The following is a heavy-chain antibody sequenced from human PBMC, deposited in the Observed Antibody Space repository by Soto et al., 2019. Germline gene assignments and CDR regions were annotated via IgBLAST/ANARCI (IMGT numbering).Heavy chain of an antibody. V-gene: IGHV4-39*01. CDR1: GGSISSSSYY. CDR2: IYYRGST. CDR3: ARHQSHTSSYVDP. Sequence: QLQLQESGPGLVKPSETLSLTCTVSGGSISSSSYYWGWIRQPPGKGLEWIGSIYYRGSTYYNPSLKSRVTISVDTSKNQFSLKLSSVTAADTAVYYCARHQSHTSSYVDPWGQGTLVTVSS. J-gene: IGHJ5*02. D-gene: IGHD2-2*01.